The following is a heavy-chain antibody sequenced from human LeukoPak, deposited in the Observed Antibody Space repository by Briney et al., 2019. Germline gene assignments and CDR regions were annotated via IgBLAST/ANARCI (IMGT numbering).Heavy chain of an antibody. CDR3: WAMVRGGYWFDP. J-gene: IGHJ5*02. Sequence: SETLSSTCTVSGGSISSSSYYWGWIRQPPGKGLEWIGSIYYSGSTYYNPSLKSRITISVDTSKNQFSMKLSSVTAADTAVYYCWAMVRGGYWFDPWGQGTLVTVSS. CDR1: GGSISSSSYY. V-gene: IGHV4-39*07. D-gene: IGHD3-10*01. CDR2: IYYSGST.